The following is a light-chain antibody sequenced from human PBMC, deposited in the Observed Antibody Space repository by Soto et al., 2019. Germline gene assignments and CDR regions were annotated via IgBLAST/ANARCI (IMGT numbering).Light chain of an antibody. CDR1: QSISSW. CDR2: DAS. Sequence: DIQMTQSPSTLSASVGDRVTITCRASQSISSWLAWYQQKPGKAPKLLIYDASSLESGVPSRFSGSGSATEFTLTISCLQPDEFATDYCQQYNSYSYSFGQGTKLEI. CDR3: QQYNSYSYS. J-gene: IGKJ2*01. V-gene: IGKV1-5*01.